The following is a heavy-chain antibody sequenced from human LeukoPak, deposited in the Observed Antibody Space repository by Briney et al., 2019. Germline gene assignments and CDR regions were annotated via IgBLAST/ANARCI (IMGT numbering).Heavy chain of an antibody. CDR3: ARDGSEDIVVVPAAMWAGYFDY. CDR2: INDDGTYT. V-gene: IGHV3-74*01. CDR1: GFIFSNHW. J-gene: IGHJ4*02. D-gene: IGHD2-2*01. Sequence: GGSLRLSCAASGFIFSNHWMHWVRQAPGKGLEWVSRINDDGTYTTYADSVKGRFTISRDNSKNTLYLQMNSLRAEDTAVYYCARDGSEDIVVVPAAMWAGYFDYWGQGTLVTVSS.